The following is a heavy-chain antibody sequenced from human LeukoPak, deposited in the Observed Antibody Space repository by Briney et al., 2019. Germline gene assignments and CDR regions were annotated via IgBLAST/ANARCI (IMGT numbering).Heavy chain of an antibody. D-gene: IGHD2-21*02. J-gene: IGHJ4*02. V-gene: IGHV3-74*01. CDR2: INSDESST. CDR1: GFTFSTYW. Sequence: GGSLRLSCAASGFTFSTYWMHWVRQAPGKGLVWVSRINSDESSTSYADSVKGRFTISRYNAKNTLYLQMNSLRAEDTAVYYCARGSEVTAPYYFDSWGQGTLVTVSS. CDR3: ARGSEVTAPYYFDS.